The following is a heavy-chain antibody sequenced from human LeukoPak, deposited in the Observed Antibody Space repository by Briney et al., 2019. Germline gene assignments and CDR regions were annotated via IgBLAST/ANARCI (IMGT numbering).Heavy chain of an antibody. CDR1: GGSISSGSYY. Sequence: SQTLSLTCTVSGGSISSGSYYWTWIRQPAGKGLEWIGRIYTSGSTNYNPSLESRVTISVDTSKNQFSLKLTSVTAADTAVYYCTRAASSGPLFTYHMDVWGKGTTVTVSS. CDR3: TRAASSGPLFTYHMDV. V-gene: IGHV4-61*02. J-gene: IGHJ6*03. CDR2: IYTSGST. D-gene: IGHD3-22*01.